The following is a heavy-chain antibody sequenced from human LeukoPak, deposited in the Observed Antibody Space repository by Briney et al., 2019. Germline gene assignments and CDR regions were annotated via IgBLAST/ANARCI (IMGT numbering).Heavy chain of an antibody. CDR3: AGSLGYCTSNVCYLKY. CDR1: GYSENFYG. V-gene: IGHV1-18*01. Sequence: ASVKVSCKTSGYSENFYGITWVRQVAGQGLEWMGWISAQHGQTEYAPNSQDRVTMTTDAYTNTAYMELRSLRSDDTAVYYCAGSLGYCTSNVCYLKYWGQGTLVTVSS. D-gene: IGHD2-8*01. CDR2: ISAQHGQT. J-gene: IGHJ4*02.